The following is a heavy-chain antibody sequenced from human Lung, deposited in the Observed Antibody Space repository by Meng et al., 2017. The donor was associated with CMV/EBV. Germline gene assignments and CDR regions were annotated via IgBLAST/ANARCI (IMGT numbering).Heavy chain of an antibody. J-gene: IGHJ4*02. CDR3: ARDGGGLYYFDN. CDR1: GYTFTTYD. D-gene: IGHD3-16*01. Sequence: ASXXVSCKASGYTFTTYDINWVRQATGQGLEWMGWMNPNSGNTGYAQKFQGRVTMTRDTSISTAYMELRRLRSDDTAVYYCARDGGGLYYFDNWGQGTLVTVSS. V-gene: IGHV1-8*01. CDR2: MNPNSGNT.